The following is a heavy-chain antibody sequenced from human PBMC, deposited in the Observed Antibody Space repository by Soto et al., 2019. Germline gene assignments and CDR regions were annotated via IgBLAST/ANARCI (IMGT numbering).Heavy chain of an antibody. V-gene: IGHV3-23*01. CDR3: AKDVHYDILTGIEYFHH. CDR1: GFTFSGYA. CDR2: ISGSAANT. J-gene: IGHJ1*01. Sequence: EVQLLGSGGGLVQPGGSLRLSCAASGFTFSGYAMSWVRQAPGKGLEWVSGISGSAANTNYADSVKGRFTISRDNSKSTQYLQMNSLRAEDTAVYYCAKDVHYDILTGIEYFHHWAQGTLVTVSS. D-gene: IGHD3-9*01.